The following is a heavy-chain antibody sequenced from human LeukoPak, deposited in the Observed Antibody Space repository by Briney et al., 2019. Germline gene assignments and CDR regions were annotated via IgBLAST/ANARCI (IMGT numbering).Heavy chain of an antibody. D-gene: IGHD3-10*01. CDR1: GFTFDDYG. CDR3: VLTSGSGSYRGYLNY. CDR2: IYWNGGST. J-gene: IGHJ4*02. Sequence: GGSLRLSXVASGFTFDDYGIGWVRQAPGKGLEWVSGIYWNGGSTDYADSVKGRFTISRDNAKNSVYLQMSSLRVEDTALYHCVLTSGSGSYRGYLNYWGQGTLVTVSS. V-gene: IGHV3-20*01.